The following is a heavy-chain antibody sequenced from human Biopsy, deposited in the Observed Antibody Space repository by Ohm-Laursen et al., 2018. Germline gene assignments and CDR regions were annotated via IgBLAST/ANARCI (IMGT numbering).Heavy chain of an antibody. CDR3: AKFEGDPTPSYYFDY. CDR1: GFTFSDYA. Sequence: SLRLSCAASGFTFSDYAMSWVRQAPGKGLEWVAGIYGGGLGTYYADSVKGRFSISRDNSENTLYLHMNSLRAEDTAVYFCAKFEGDPTPSYYFDYWGQGTLVTVSS. V-gene: IGHV3-23*01. D-gene: IGHD3-10*01. J-gene: IGHJ4*02. CDR2: IYGGGLGT.